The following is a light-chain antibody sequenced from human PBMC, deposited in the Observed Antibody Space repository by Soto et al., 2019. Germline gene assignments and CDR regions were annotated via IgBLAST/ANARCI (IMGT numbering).Light chain of an antibody. CDR3: QQYNYWPRT. Sequence: EIVLTQSPGTLSLSPGEGATLSCRASQSVSSNLAWYQQKPGQAPRLLIYGASTRATGFPARFSGSGSGTEFTLTISSLQSEDFAVYYCQQYNYWPRTFGQGTKVDIK. CDR1: QSVSSN. V-gene: IGKV3-15*01. CDR2: GAS. J-gene: IGKJ1*01.